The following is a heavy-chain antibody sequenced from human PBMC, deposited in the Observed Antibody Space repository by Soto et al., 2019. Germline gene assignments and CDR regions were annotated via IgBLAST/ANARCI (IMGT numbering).Heavy chain of an antibody. J-gene: IGHJ5*02. V-gene: IGHV4-59*01. D-gene: IGHD2-15*01. Sequence: SETLSLTCTVSGGSISSYCWSWIRQPPGKGLEWIGYIYYSGSTNYNPSLKSRVTISVDTSKNQFSLKLSSVTAADTAVYYCARATSIYCSGGSCYSSWFDPWGQGTLVTVSS. CDR1: GGSISSYC. CDR2: IYYSGST. CDR3: ARATSIYCSGGSCYSSWFDP.